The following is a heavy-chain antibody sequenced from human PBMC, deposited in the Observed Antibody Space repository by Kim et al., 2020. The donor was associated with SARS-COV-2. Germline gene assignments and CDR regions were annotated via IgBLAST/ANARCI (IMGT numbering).Heavy chain of an antibody. CDR1: GFTFSSYS. CDR3: EREDGSESYSIYYYYYGMDV. CDR2: ISSSSRTI. Sequence: GGSLRLSCAASGFTFSSYSMNWVRQAPGKGLEWVSYISSSSRTIYYADSVKGRFTISRDNAKNSLYLQMNSLRDEDTAVYYCEREDGSESYSIYYYYYGMDVWGKGTTVTVSS. D-gene: IGHD3-10*01. V-gene: IGHV3-48*02. J-gene: IGHJ6*04.